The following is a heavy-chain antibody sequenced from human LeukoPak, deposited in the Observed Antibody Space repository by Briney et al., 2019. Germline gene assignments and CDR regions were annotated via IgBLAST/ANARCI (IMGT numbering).Heavy chain of an antibody. CDR1: EFTFNTYS. J-gene: IGHJ5*02. CDR3: ARDSYGTSGYQGWFDP. V-gene: IGHV3-21*01. CDR2: ISSSSDYI. D-gene: IGHD5-12*01. Sequence: GGSLRLSCAASEFTFNTYSMNWVRQAPGKGLEWVSSISSSSDYIYYADSVKGRFTISRDSAKNSLYLQMNSLRADDTAVYYCARDSYGTSGYQGWFDPWGQGTLVTVSS.